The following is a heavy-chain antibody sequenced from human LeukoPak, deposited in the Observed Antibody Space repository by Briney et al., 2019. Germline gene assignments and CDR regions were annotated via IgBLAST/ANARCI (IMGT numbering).Heavy chain of an antibody. J-gene: IGHJ4*02. CDR3: AKDYYGGSRNYGDY. D-gene: IGHD4-23*01. CDR2: ISGSGGST. V-gene: IGHV3-23*01. CDR1: GFTFSSYA. Sequence: PGGSLRLSCAASGFTFSSYAMSWVRQAPGKGLEWVSAISGSGGSTCYADSVKGRFTISRDNSKNTLYLQMNSLRAEDTAVYYCAKDYYGGSRNYGDYWGQGTLVTVSS.